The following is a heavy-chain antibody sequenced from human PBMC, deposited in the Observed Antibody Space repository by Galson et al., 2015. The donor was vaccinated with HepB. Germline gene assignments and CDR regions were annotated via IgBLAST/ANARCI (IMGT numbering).Heavy chain of an antibody. CDR1: GYTFANYG. Sequence: SVKVSCKASGYTFANYGISWVRLAPGQGLDWMGWINPSNGNTNSAQKLQGRVTMTTDTSTNTAYMELRSLKSDDTAVYYCARDRENRVLGVLRFNRPGIFDIWGQGTKVTVSS. D-gene: IGHD3-3*01. J-gene: IGHJ3*02. V-gene: IGHV1-18*01. CDR3: ARDRENRVLGVLRFNRPGIFDI. CDR2: INPSNGNT.